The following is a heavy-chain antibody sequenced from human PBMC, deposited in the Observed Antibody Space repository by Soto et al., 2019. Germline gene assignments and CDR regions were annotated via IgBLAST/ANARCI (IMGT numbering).Heavy chain of an antibody. J-gene: IGHJ4*02. V-gene: IGHV3-23*01. D-gene: IGHD3-22*01. CDR1: GFTFSSYA. CDR3: AKESSRYYDSSGLF. Sequence: PGGSLRLSCAASGFTFSSYAMSWVRQAPGKGLEWVSAISGSGGSTYYADSVKGRFTISRDNSKNTLYLQMDSLRAEDTAVYYCAKESSRYYDSSGLFWGQGTLVTVSS. CDR2: ISGSGGST.